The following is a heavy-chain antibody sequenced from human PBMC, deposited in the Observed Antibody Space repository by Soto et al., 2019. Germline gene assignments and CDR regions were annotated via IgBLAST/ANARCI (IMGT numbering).Heavy chain of an antibody. CDR1: GFTFSSYA. CDR2: IGPTGGPT. J-gene: IGHJ5*02. D-gene: IGHD2-21*02. V-gene: IGHV3-23*01. Sequence: GGSLSLSCAASGFTFSSYALSWVRQAPGKGLEWVSAIGPTGGPTYYADSVKGRFTISRDNSKKTLYLQMNSLRVDDTAVYYCSWRGVTSTSWGRGSLVTVSS. CDR3: SWRGVTSTS.